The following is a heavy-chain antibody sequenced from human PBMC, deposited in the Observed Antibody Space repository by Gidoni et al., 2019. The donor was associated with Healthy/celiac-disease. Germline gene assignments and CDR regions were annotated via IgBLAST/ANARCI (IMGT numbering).Heavy chain of an antibody. J-gene: IGHJ4*02. CDR2: IYYSGST. CDR3: ARVGSDYYDSSGQS. V-gene: IGHV4-31*03. D-gene: IGHD3-22*01. Sequence: QVQLQESGPGLVKPSQTLSLTCTVPGGSISSGGYYWSWIRQHPGNALEWIGYIYYSGSTYYNPSLKSRVTISVDTSKNQFSLKLSSVTAADTAVYYCARVGSDYYDSSGQSWGQGTLVTVSS. CDR1: GGSISSGGYY.